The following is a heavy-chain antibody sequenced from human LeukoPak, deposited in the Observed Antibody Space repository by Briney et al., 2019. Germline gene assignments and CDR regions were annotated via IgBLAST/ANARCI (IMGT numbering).Heavy chain of an antibody. D-gene: IGHD3-16*01. CDR1: GYTFTSYY. CDR2: INPSGGST. Sequence: ASVKVSCKASGYTFTSYYMHWVRQAPGQGLGWMGIINPSGGSTSYAQKFQGRVTMTRDTSTSTVYMELSSLRSEDTAVYYCARVMITFGGPPAFDIWGQGTMVTVSS. CDR3: ARVMITFGGPPAFDI. J-gene: IGHJ3*02. V-gene: IGHV1-46*01.